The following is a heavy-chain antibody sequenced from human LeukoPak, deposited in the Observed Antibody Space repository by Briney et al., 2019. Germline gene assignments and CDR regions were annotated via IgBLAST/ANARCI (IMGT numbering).Heavy chain of an antibody. CDR2: ISAYNGNT. CDR3: ARASVVPAATRLNWFDP. Sequence: ASVKVSCKASGYTFTSYGISWVRQAPGQGLEWMGWISAYNGNTNYAQKLQGRVTMTTDTSTSTAYMELRSLRSDDTAVHYCARASVVPAATRLNWFDPWGQGTLVTVSS. J-gene: IGHJ5*02. D-gene: IGHD2-2*01. CDR1: GYTFTSYG. V-gene: IGHV1-18*01.